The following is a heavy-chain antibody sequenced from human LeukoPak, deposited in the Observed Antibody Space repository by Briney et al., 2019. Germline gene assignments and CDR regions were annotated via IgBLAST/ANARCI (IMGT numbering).Heavy chain of an antibody. CDR2: INHSGST. V-gene: IGHV4-34*01. CDR1: GGSFSGYY. CDR3: ARGGIWFGELLPGNYYYYYMDV. Sequence: SETLSLTCAVYGGSFSGYYWSWIRQPPGKGLEWIGEINHSGSTNYNPSLKSRVTISADTSKNQFSLKLSSVTAADTAVYYCARGGIWFGELLPGNYYYYYMDVWGKGTTVTVSS. J-gene: IGHJ6*03. D-gene: IGHD3-10*01.